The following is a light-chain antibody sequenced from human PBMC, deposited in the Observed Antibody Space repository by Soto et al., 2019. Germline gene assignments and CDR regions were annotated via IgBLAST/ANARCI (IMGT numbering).Light chain of an antibody. CDR1: STDIGDYNY. CDR3: GSYTGTSTYVV. V-gene: IGLV2-14*01. CDR2: EVS. J-gene: IGLJ2*01. Sequence: QSALTQPASVSGSLGQSITISCTGTSTDIGDYNYVSWYQRHPGKAPRLLINEVSNRPSGVSHRFSGSKSGNTTSLTISGLQAEDEADYFCGSYTGTSTYVVFGGGTQLTVL.